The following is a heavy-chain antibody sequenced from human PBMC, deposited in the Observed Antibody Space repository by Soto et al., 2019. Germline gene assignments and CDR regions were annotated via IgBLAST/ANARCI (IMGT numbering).Heavy chain of an antibody. J-gene: IGHJ4*02. CDR2: ISGSGGST. D-gene: IGHD1-26*01. CDR1: GFTFSSYA. CDR3: AKCSGSYRPYNFGY. Sequence: EVQLLESGGGLVQPGGSLRLSCAASGFTFSSYAMSWVRQAPGKGLEWVSAISGSGGSTYYADSVKGRVTIARDNSKNTLYRRVNSRGGEDRAVYYCAKCSGSYRPYNFGYWGQGTLVTVSS. V-gene: IGHV3-23*01.